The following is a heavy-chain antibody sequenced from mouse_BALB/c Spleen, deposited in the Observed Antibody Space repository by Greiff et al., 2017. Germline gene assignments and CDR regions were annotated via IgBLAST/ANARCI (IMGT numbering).Heavy chain of an antibody. CDR2: ISYSGST. Sequence: EVKLQESGPGLVKPSQSLSLTCTVTGYSITSDYAWNWIRQFPGNKLEWMGYISYSGSTSYNPSLKSRISITRDTSKNQFFLQLNSVTTEDTATYYCARGGGWFAYWGQGTLVTVSA. J-gene: IGHJ3*01. V-gene: IGHV3-2*02. CDR3: ARGGGWFAY. CDR1: GYSITSDYA.